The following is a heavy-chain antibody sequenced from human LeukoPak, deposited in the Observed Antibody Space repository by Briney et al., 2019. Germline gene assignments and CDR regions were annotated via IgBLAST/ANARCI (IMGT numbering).Heavy chain of an antibody. CDR1: GFSFSSYA. CDR2: IGGDGAGI. CDR3: VRDFSGKWSLEY. V-gene: IGHV3-23*01. Sequence: GGSLRLSCAASGFSFSSYAMTWVRQAPGKGLEWVSVIGGDGAGIQYADSVKGQFIISRDNSKNTVFLQMNSLRGEDTAVYYCVRDFSGKWSLEYWGQGTLVTVSS. J-gene: IGHJ4*02. D-gene: IGHD6-25*01.